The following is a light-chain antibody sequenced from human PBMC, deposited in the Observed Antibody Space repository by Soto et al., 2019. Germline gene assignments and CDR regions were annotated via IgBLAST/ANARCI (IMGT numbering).Light chain of an antibody. J-gene: IGLJ2*01. CDR3: QTWGSDIHVV. V-gene: IGLV4-69*01. CDR2: LNSDGRH. Sequence: QPVLTQSPSASASLGASVKLTCTLSSGHSSYTIAWHQQQPEKGPRYLMTLNSDGRHRKGDGIPARFAGSSSGAERYLTISSLQAEDEADYYCQTWGSDIHVVFGGGTKVTVL. CDR1: SGHSSYT.